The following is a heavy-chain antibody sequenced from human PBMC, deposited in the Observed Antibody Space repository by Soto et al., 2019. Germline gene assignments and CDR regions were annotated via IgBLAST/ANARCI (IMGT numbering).Heavy chain of an antibody. CDR1: CGSISSYH. CDR3: ARLTVTRLLGWFDP. Sequence: PSEILSLTCTVPCGSISSYHWSWIRQPPGKGLEWIGYIYYSGSTNYSLSLKSRVTISVDTSKNQFSLKLSSVTAADTAVYYCARLTVTRLLGWFDPWGQGTLVTVSS. CDR2: IYYSGST. V-gene: IGHV4-59*01. D-gene: IGHD3-16*01. J-gene: IGHJ5*02.